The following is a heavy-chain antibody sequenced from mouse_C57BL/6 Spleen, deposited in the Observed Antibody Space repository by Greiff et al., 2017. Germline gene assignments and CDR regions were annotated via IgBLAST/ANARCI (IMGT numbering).Heavy chain of an antibody. CDR2: IRSKSNNYAT. CDR1: GFSFNTYA. J-gene: IGHJ4*01. CDR3: VRQARAYYSKGMDY. Sequence: EVQRVESGGGLVQPKGSLKLSCAASGFSFNTYAMNWVRQAPGKGLEWVARIRSKSNNYATYYADSVKDRFTISRDDSESMLYLQMNNLKTEDTAMYYCVRQARAYYSKGMDYWGQGTSVTVSS. D-gene: IGHD2-5*01. V-gene: IGHV10-1*01.